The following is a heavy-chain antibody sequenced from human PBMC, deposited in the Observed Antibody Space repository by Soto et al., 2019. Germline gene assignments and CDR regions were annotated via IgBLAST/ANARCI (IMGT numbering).Heavy chain of an antibody. CDR2: IYYSGST. CDR1: GGSISSYY. Sequence: PAETLSLTCTVSGGSISSYYWSWIRQPPGKGLEWIGYIYYSGSTNYNPSLKSRVTISVDTSKNQFSLKLSSVTAADTAVYYCARGIGKSMGWAFDYWGQGTLVTVSS. D-gene: IGHD3-10*01. V-gene: IGHV4-59*01. CDR3: ARGIGKSMGWAFDY. J-gene: IGHJ4*02.